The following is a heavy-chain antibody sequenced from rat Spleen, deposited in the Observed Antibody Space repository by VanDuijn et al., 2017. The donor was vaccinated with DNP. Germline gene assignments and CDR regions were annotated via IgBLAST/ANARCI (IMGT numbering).Heavy chain of an antibody. Sequence: EVQLVESGGGLVQPGRSLKLSCAASGFTFSDYYMAWVRQAPTKGLEWVAYISYDVGSTYYRDSVKGRFTISRDNAKSTLYLQMNSLRSEDMATYYCARPYGYNNGGFAYWGQGTLVTVSS. CDR2: ISYDVGST. V-gene: IGHV5-22*01. D-gene: IGHD1-4*01. J-gene: IGHJ3*01. CDR1: GFTFSDYY. CDR3: ARPYGYNNGGFAY.